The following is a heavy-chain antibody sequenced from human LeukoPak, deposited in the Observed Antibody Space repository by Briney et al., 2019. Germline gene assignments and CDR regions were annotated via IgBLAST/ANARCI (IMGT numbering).Heavy chain of an antibody. D-gene: IGHD1-26*01. J-gene: IGHJ4*02. CDR2: IISDGSSA. CDR1: GFTFSNYW. V-gene: IGHV3-74*01. Sequence: GGSLRLSCAASGFTFSNYWMHWVRHAPGKGLVWVLRIISDGSSAYYADSVKGRFTISRDNAKNTLYLQMNSLRAEDTAVYYCASELREGYWGQGTLVTVSS. CDR3: ASELREGY.